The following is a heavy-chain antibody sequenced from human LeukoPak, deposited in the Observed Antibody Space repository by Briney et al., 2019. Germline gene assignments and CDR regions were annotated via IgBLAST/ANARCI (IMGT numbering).Heavy chain of an antibody. Sequence: ASVKVSCKASGYTFTSYAMHWVRQAPGQRLEWVGWINAGNGNTKYSQKFQGRVTITRDTSASTAYMELSILRSEDTAVYYCAYYDFWSGYYSEVYWGQGTLVTVSS. V-gene: IGHV1-3*01. CDR2: INAGNGNT. CDR3: AYYDFWSGYYSEVY. J-gene: IGHJ4*02. CDR1: GYTFTSYA. D-gene: IGHD3-3*01.